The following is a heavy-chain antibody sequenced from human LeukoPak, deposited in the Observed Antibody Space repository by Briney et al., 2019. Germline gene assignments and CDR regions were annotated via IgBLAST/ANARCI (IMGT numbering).Heavy chain of an antibody. CDR1: GVSISSYY. V-gene: IGHV4-59*01. CDR3: ARDRHYDSSGYYHLGAFDI. Sequence: SETLSLTCTVSGVSISSYYWSWIRQPPGKGLEWIGYIYYSGSTNYNPSLKSRVTISVDTSKNQFSLKLSSVTAADTAVYYCARDRHYDSSGYYHLGAFDIWGQGTMVTVSS. D-gene: IGHD3-22*01. J-gene: IGHJ3*02. CDR2: IYYSGST.